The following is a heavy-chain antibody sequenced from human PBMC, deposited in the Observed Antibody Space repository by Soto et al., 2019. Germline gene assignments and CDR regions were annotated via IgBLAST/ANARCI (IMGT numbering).Heavy chain of an antibody. CDR2: VFSSGST. J-gene: IGHJ6*02. CDR1: GGAISSYY. V-gene: IGHV4-4*07. Sequence: KTSETLSLTCSVPGGAISSYYWSWVRQPAGKGLEWIGRVFSSGSTNYNASLKSRVTMSIDTSKNKASLTLRSVTAADTAVYYCARVAFSYFGMDVWGPGTTVTVSS. CDR3: ARVAFSYFGMDV. D-gene: IGHD3-3*02.